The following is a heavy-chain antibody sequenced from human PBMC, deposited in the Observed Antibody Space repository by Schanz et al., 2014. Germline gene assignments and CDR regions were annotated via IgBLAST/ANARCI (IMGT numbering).Heavy chain of an antibody. J-gene: IGHJ4*02. CDR2: ISGSGGNT. CDR3: AKDAENTAMITDYFDY. V-gene: IGHV3-23*04. D-gene: IGHD5-18*01. CDR1: GFTFRGYA. Sequence: VQLVESGGGLVQPGGSLRLSCAASGFTFRGYAMSWVRQAPGRGLEWVSIISGSGGNTYYADAVRGRFTISRDNSKTTVYLQMNSLRAEDTAVYYYAKDAENTAMITDYFDYWGQGTLVTVSS.